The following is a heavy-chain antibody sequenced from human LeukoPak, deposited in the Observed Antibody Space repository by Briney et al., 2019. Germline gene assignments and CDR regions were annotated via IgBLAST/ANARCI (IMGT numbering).Heavy chain of an antibody. D-gene: IGHD2-15*01. J-gene: IGHJ4*02. V-gene: IGHV1-18*01. CDR2: TSAYNGNT. CDR3: ARDATDAAYTPMNDY. Sequence: ASVKVSCKTSGYTFTNFGISWVRQAPGQGLEWMGWTSAYNGNTDYAQNLRGRVTMIIDRSTSTVYMELRSLRSDDTAVYYCARDATDAAYTPMNDYWGQGTLVTVSS. CDR1: GYTFTNFG.